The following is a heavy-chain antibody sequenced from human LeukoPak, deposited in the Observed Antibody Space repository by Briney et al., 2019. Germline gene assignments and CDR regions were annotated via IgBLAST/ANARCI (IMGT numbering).Heavy chain of an antibody. CDR2: IWYDGSNK. D-gene: IGHD6-13*01. V-gene: IGHV3-33*01. J-gene: IGHJ4*02. Sequence: GGSLRLSCAASGFTFSSYGMHWVRQAPGKGLEWVAVIWYDGSNKYYADSVEGRFTISRDNSKNTLYLQMNSLRAEDTAVYYCARTSKRYSSSRAFDYWGQGTLVTVSS. CDR1: GFTFSSYG. CDR3: ARTSKRYSSSRAFDY.